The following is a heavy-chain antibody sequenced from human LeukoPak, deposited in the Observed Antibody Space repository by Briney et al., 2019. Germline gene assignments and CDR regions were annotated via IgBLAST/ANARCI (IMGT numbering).Heavy chain of an antibody. J-gene: IGHJ2*01. D-gene: IGHD6-13*01. CDR2: IYTSESP. CDR1: GGSISSYY. Sequence: PSETLSLTCTVSGGSISSYYWSWIRQPAGKGLEWIGRIYTSESPTYNTSLKSRVTMSLDTSKNQFSLKLSSVTAADTAVYYCARVSSSWYQDWYFDLWGRGTLVTVSS. V-gene: IGHV4-4*07. CDR3: ARVSSSWYQDWYFDL.